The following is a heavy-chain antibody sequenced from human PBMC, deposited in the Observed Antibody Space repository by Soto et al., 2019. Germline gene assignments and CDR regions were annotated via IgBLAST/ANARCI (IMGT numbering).Heavy chain of an antibody. J-gene: IGHJ6*02. CDR2: IYYSGST. CDR1: GGSLSSYY. CDR3: ARDLWGYCGTDCYPLDV. Sequence: SATLSLTCVVSGGSLSSYYWSWIRQPPGKGLEWIGYIYYSGSTNYNPSLKSRVTISVDTSKNQFSLKLSSVTAADTAVYYCARDLWGYCGTDCYPLDVWGQGTTVTVSS. D-gene: IGHD2-21*02. V-gene: IGHV4-59*01.